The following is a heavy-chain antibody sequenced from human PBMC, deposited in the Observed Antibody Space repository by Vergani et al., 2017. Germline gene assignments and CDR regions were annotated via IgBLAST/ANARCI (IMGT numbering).Heavy chain of an antibody. Sequence: QVQLQQWGAGLLKPSETLSLTCAVYGGSFSGYYWSWIRQPPGKGLEWIGEINHSGSTYYNPSLKSRVTISVDTSKNQFSLKLSSVTAADTAVYYCARVTAEGSITMIVVVFDYWGQGTLVTVSS. V-gene: IGHV4-34*01. CDR3: ARVTAEGSITMIVVVFDY. J-gene: IGHJ4*02. D-gene: IGHD3-22*01. CDR1: GGSFSGYY. CDR2: INHSGST.